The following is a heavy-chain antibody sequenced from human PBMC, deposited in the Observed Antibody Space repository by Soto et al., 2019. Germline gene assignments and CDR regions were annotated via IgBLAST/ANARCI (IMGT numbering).Heavy chain of an antibody. Sequence: QVQLVQSGAEVKKPGSSVKVACKASGGTFSTNPISWVRQAPGQGLEWLGGTGSGTGPGNHAQKFQGRLTITVDKSPSTVYMELSSISSEDTAVYYCARRDSGGFYRYFDSWGQGTLVTVSS. CDR3: ARRDSGGFYRYFDS. D-gene: IGHD2-15*01. J-gene: IGHJ4*02. V-gene: IGHV1-69*06. CDR1: GGTFSTNP. CDR2: TGSGTGPG.